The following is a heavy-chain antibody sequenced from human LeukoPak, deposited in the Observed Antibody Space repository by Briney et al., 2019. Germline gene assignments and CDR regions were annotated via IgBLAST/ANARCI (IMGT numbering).Heavy chain of an antibody. CDR1: GGSISTSNW. D-gene: IGHD1-26*01. V-gene: IGHV4-4*02. CDR2: IYHSGST. Sequence: SETLSLTCAVSGGSISTSNWWNWVRQPPGKGLEWIGEIYHSGSTNYNPSLKSRVTISIDKSKNHFSLNLSSLTAADTAVYYCARVSGRNGFDYWGQGTLVTVSS. CDR3: ARVSGRNGFDY. J-gene: IGHJ4*02.